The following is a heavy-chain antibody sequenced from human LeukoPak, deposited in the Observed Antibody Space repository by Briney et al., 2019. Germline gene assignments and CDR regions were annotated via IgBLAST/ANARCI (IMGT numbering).Heavy chain of an antibody. CDR1: GDSISSRSYY. V-gene: IGHV4-39*01. CDR2: IYYSGST. Sequence: PSETLSLTCTVSGDSISSRSYYWGWIRQPPGKGLEWIGNIYYSGSTYCNPSLKSRVTISVDTSKNQFSLRLNSLTAADTAVYYCARSLHISAPFDVWGQGTLVTVSS. J-gene: IGHJ4*02. CDR3: ARSLHISAPFDV. D-gene: IGHD2-21*01.